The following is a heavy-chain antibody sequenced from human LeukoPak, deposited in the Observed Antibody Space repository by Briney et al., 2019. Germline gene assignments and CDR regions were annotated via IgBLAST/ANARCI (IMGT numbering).Heavy chain of an antibody. V-gene: IGHV3-48*03. D-gene: IGHD6-13*01. CDR2: ISSSGSTI. J-gene: IGHJ4*02. Sequence: GGSLRLSCAASGFTFSSYEMNWVRQAPGKGLEWVSYISSSGSTIYYADSVKGRFTISRDNAKNSLYLQMNSLRAEDTAVYYCARVSAAAGTFDYWGPGTLVTVSP. CDR3: ARVSAAAGTFDY. CDR1: GFTFSSYE.